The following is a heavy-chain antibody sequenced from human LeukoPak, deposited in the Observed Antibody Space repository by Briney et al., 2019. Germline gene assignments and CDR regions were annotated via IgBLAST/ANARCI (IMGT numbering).Heavy chain of an antibody. V-gene: IGHV1-69*01. Sequence: SVKVSCKASGGTFSSYAISWVRQAPGQGLEWMGGIIPIFGTANYAQKFQGRATITADESTSTAYMELSSLRSEDTAVYYCARGGYSGYDVYYFDYWGQGTLVTASS. CDR1: GGTFSSYA. CDR2: IIPIFGTA. J-gene: IGHJ4*02. D-gene: IGHD5-12*01. CDR3: ARGGYSGYDVYYFDY.